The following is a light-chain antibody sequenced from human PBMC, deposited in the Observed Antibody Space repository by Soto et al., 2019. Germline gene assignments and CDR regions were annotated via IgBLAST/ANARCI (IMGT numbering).Light chain of an antibody. V-gene: IGKV1-39*01. Sequence: DIQMTQSPSSLSASVGDRVTITCRASQSITSYLNWYQQKPGKAPQLLIYAASSLQSVFPSKLSGSGSGTDITITNSTLQPEDFGTYFCLPRDAIPWTSGHETTV. CDR1: QSITSY. CDR2: AAS. J-gene: IGKJ1*01. CDR3: LPRDAIPWT.